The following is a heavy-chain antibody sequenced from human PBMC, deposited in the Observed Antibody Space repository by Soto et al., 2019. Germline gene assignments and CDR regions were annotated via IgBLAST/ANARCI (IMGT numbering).Heavy chain of an antibody. Sequence: ASVKVSCKASGYTFTSYGISWVRQAPGQGLEWMGWISAYNGNTNYAQKLQGRVTMTTDTSTSTAYMELRSLRSDDTAVYYCARDHGKYYYYYMDVWGKGTTVTVSS. CDR1: GYTFTSYG. V-gene: IGHV1-18*01. J-gene: IGHJ6*03. CDR3: ARDHGKYYYYYMDV. CDR2: ISAYNGNT.